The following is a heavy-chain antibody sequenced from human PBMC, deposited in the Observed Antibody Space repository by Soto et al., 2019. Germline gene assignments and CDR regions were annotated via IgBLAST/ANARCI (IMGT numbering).Heavy chain of an antibody. CDR2: VYSDGST. Sequence: GGSLRLSCAVSGFSISTTYMSWVRQAPGKGLEWVSLVYSDGSTSYADSVRGRFTISRDNSKNTLYLQMNSLTVEDTAVYYCARNSAGRKYFVRFDSWGQGSVV. J-gene: IGHJ4*02. V-gene: IGHV3-53*01. CDR1: GFSISTTY. D-gene: IGHD1-26*01. CDR3: ARNSAGRKYFVRFDS.